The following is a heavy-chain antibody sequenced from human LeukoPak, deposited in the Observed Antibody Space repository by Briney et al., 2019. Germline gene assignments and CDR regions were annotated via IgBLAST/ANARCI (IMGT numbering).Heavy chain of an antibody. CDR3: ARDAAAGYSLAC. Sequence: SETLSLTCGVSGGSISSGKWWSWVRQPPGKGLEWIGEISHSGSPNYNPSLKSRLTISVDLPKNQFSLDLRSVTAADTAVYYCARDAAAGYSLACWGQGTLVTVSS. J-gene: IGHJ4*02. CDR2: ISHSGSP. V-gene: IGHV4/OR15-8*01. CDR1: GGSISSGKW. D-gene: IGHD6-13*01.